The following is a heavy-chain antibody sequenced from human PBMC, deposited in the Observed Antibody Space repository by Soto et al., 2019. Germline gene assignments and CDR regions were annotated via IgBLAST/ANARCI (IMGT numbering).Heavy chain of an antibody. Sequence: GGSLRLSCEASGFSFSSSAMNWVRQAPGKGLEWISVISGSGCATYFADSVKGRFTVSRDNSKNTLYLQMNSLRAEDTAVYYCAKATLRVVHPLVFDHWGQGSLVTVSS. J-gene: IGHJ4*02. CDR2: ISGSGCAT. D-gene: IGHD3-3*01. V-gene: IGHV3-23*01. CDR3: AKATLRVVHPLVFDH. CDR1: GFSFSSSA.